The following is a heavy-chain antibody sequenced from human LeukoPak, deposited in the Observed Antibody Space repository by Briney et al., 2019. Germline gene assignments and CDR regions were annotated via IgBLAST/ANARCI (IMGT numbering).Heavy chain of an antibody. CDR2: IRVGANDM. CDR1: GFTFSAYE. J-gene: IGHJ2*01. Sequence: PGGSLRLSCAAPGFTFSAYEMTWVRLAPGKGLEWLSYIRVGANDMKYADSVRGRFTTSRDDAKNSVYLQMNSLRDEDTAIYYCARKTDRQGEAGRDRFFDLWGRGTLVTVSS. CDR3: ARKTDRQGEAGRDRFFDL. D-gene: IGHD6-13*01. V-gene: IGHV3-48*03.